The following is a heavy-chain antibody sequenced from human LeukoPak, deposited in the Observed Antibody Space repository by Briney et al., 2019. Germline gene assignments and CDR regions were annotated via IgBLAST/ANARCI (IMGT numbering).Heavy chain of an antibody. CDR2: IIPIFGTA. J-gene: IGHJ6*03. D-gene: IGHD6-6*01. V-gene: IGHV1-69*13. CDR3: ARDARISQYSSSSGYMDV. CDR1: GGTFSSYA. Sequence: SVKVSCKASGGTFSSYAISWVRQAPGQGLEWMGGIIPIFGTANYAQKFQGRVTITADESTSTAYMELSSLRSEDTAVYYCARDARISQYSSSSGYMDVWGKGTTVTVSS.